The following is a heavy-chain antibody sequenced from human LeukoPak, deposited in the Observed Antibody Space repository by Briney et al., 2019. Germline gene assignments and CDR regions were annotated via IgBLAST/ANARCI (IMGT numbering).Heavy chain of an antibody. CDR3: ALGLVTDY. J-gene: IGHJ4*02. CDR2: ISGSTNII. CDR1: GFPFSRYG. V-gene: IGHV3-48*01. Sequence: GGSLRLSCAASGFPFSRYGMNWGRQAPGKGLEWDSYISGSTNIINYADSVKGRFTISRDNSKNTLYLQMNSLRVEDTAVYYCALGLVTDYWGQGTLVTVSS. D-gene: IGHD3-9*01.